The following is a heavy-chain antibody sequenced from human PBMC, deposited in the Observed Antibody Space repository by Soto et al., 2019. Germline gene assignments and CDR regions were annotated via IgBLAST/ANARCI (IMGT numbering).Heavy chain of an antibody. J-gene: IGHJ4*02. CDR2: ISYDGSNK. V-gene: IGHV3-30-3*01. CDR3: ARDGGSSPERPNFDY. D-gene: IGHD6-6*01. CDR1: GFTFSSYA. Sequence: GGSLRLSCAASGFTFSSYAMHWVRQAPGKGLEWVAVISYDGSNKYYADSVKGRFTISRDNSKNTLYLQMNSLRAEDTAVYYCARDGGSSPERPNFDYWGQGTLVTVSS.